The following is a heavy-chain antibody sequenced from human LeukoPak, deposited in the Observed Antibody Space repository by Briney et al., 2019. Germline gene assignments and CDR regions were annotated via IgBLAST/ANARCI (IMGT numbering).Heavy chain of an antibody. D-gene: IGHD3-10*01. CDR1: GFTFSSCA. J-gene: IGHJ5*02. CDR2: ISYDGSSK. Sequence: GGSLRLSCAASGFTFSSCAMHWVRQAPGKGLEWVAVISYDGSSKYYADSVKGRFTISRDNSKNTLYLQMNSLRAEDTAVYYCARDSTGLLWFGELSDWFDPWGQGTLVTVSS. V-gene: IGHV3-30*04. CDR3: ARDSTGLLWFGELSDWFDP.